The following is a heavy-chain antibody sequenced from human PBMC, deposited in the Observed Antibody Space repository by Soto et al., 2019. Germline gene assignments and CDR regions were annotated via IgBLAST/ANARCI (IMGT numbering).Heavy chain of an antibody. CDR3: TRDGRYSGYPPPSF. V-gene: IGHV3-49*03. Sequence: GGSLRLSCTASGFTFADYTLSWFRQAPGKGLEWLGFIRNKAYGGTTEYAASVKGRFTISRDDSKSIAYLLMNSLKTEDTAMYYCTRDGRYSGYPPPSFWGQGTLVTVSS. CDR2: IRNKAYGGTT. D-gene: IGHD5-12*01. J-gene: IGHJ4*02. CDR1: GFTFADYT.